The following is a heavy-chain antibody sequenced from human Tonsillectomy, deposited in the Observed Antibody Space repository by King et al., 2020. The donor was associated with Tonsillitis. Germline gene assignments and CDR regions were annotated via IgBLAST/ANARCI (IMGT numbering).Heavy chain of an antibody. Sequence: VQLVESGGGLVQPGRSLRLSCAAAGFTFDDYAMHWVRQAPGKGLEWVSGISWNSGSRGFADFVKGRFTISRDNAKNSLYLQMNSLGAEDTALYYCAKGLGVVIYKALDYWGQGTLVTVSS. D-gene: IGHD3-3*01. CDR1: GFTFDDYA. J-gene: IGHJ4*02. V-gene: IGHV3-9*01. CDR3: AKGLGVVIYKALDY. CDR2: ISWNSGSR.